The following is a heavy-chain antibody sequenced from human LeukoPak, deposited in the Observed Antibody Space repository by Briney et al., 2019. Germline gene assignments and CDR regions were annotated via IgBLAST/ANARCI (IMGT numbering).Heavy chain of an antibody. CDR3: ASDAPYSSSSFDY. V-gene: IGHV1-2*02. Sequence: SVTVSCKASGYTFTGYYMHWVRQAPSQGLDWMGWINPNSGGTNYAQKFQGRVTMNRDTYISTASMELSRLRSDDTAVYYCASDAPYSSSSFDYWGQGTLVTVSS. CDR2: INPNSGGT. D-gene: IGHD6-6*01. CDR1: GYTFTGYY. J-gene: IGHJ4*02.